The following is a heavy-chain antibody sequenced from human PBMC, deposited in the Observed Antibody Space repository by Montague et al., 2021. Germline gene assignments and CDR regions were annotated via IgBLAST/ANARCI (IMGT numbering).Heavy chain of an antibody. V-gene: IGHV3-23*01. Sequence: SLRLSCAASGFAFSTETMSWVRPAPGKGLEWVSLIRVYDGTTFYAHSVKGRFTISRDNSQNTLYLQMNSLRVEDTAKYYCGKRHMRDSFDILGQGTMVTVSS. CDR3: GKRHMRDSFDI. CDR2: IRVYDGTT. J-gene: IGHJ3*02. CDR1: GFAFSTET.